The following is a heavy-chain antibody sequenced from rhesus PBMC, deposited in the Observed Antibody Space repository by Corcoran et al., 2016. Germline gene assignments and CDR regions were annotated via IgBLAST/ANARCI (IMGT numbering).Heavy chain of an antibody. CDR3: ARDRYSSGWSYFDY. CDR2: LNTVGGST. CDR1: GFTFGSYY. D-gene: IGHD6S26*01. J-gene: IGHJ4*01. V-gene: IGHV3-8*01. Sequence: EVQLVESGGGLVQPGGSLRLSCTGSGFTFGSYYMYWVRQGPGKGFEWVSALNTVGGSTWYPDSVKCRFTISKENAKNTLYLQMDSLRAEDTAVYYCARDRYSSGWSYFDYWGQGVLVTVSS.